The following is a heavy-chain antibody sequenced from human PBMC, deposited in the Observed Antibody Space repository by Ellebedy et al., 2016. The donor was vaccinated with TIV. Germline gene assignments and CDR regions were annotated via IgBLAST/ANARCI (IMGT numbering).Heavy chain of an antibody. CDR2: IDPSDSQT. J-gene: IGHJ4*02. CDR3: ARLGGPYDYVWGSTFDY. CDR1: GSSFTTYW. D-gene: IGHD3-16*01. Sequence: PGGSLRLSCEGSGSSFTTYWISWFRQMPGKGLEGMGRIDPSDSQTNYSPSFQGHVTISADKSITTAYLQWSSLKASDTAMYYCARLGGPYDYVWGSTFDYWGQGTLVTVSS. V-gene: IGHV5-10-1*01.